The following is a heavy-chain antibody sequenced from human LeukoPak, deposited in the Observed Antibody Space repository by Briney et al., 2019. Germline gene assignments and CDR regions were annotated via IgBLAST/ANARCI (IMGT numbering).Heavy chain of an antibody. J-gene: IGHJ4*02. D-gene: IGHD4-23*01. Sequence: GGSLRLSCAASGFTFSNAWMSWVRQAPGKGLEWVGRIKSKTDGGTTDYAAPVKGRFTISRDDSKNTLYLQMNSLKTEDTAVYYCTTDIPRDYGGKRWGQGTLVTVSS. V-gene: IGHV3-15*01. CDR3: TTDIPRDYGGKR. CDR1: GFTFSNAW. CDR2: IKSKTDGGTT.